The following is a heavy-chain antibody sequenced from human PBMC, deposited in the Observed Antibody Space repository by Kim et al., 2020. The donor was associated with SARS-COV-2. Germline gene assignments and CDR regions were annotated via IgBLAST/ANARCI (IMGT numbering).Heavy chain of an antibody. CDR3: ARDEAMIVVDDLVPFDY. V-gene: IGHV3-30*04. Sequence: GGSLRLSCAASGFTFSSYAMHWVRQAPGKGLEWVAVISYDGSNKYYADSVKGRFTISRDNSKNTLYLQMNSLRAEDTAVYYCARDEAMIVVDDLVPFDYWGQGTLVTVSS. J-gene: IGHJ4*02. CDR2: ISYDGSNK. D-gene: IGHD3-22*01. CDR1: GFTFSSYA.